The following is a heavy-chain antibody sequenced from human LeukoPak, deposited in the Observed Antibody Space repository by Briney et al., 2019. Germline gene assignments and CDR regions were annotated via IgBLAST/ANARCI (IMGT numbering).Heavy chain of an antibody. CDR3: ARHRGYSYGYHYYYGMDV. CDR1: GYSFTTYW. Sequence: GESLKISCKGSGYSFTTYWIGWVRQMPGKGLEWMGIIYPGDSDTRYSPSFQGQVTISADKSISTAYLQWSSLKASDTAMYYCARHRGYSYGYHYYYGMDVWGQGTTVTVSS. J-gene: IGHJ6*02. D-gene: IGHD5-18*01. CDR2: IYPGDSDT. V-gene: IGHV5-51*01.